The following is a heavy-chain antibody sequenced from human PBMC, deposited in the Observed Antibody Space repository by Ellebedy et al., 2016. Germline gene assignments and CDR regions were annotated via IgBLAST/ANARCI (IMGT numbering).Heavy chain of an antibody. CDR3: ATGMTTVTTWDY. CDR2: FDPEDGET. V-gene: IGHV1-24*01. Sequence: ASVKVSCKVSGYTLTDLSMHWARQAPGKGLEWMGGFDPEDGETIYAQKFQGRVTMTEDTSTDTAYMELSSLRSEDTAVYYCATGMTTVTTWDYWGQGTLVTVSS. CDR1: GYTLTDLS. D-gene: IGHD4-17*01. J-gene: IGHJ4*02.